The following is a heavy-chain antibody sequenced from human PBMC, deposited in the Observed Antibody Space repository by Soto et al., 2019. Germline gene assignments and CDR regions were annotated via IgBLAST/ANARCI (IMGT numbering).Heavy chain of an antibody. D-gene: IGHD6-13*01. V-gene: IGHV2-5*01. J-gene: IGHJ5*02. CDR2: IYWNDNK. CDR3: AHRPPLGGIATPRTWFDP. CDR1: GFSLSTSGMG. Sequence: ECGPTLVNPTQTLTLTCSFSGFSLSTSGMGVGWIRQPPGKALEWLALIYWNDNKRYSPSLKSRLTITKDTSKNQVVLTMTNMDPVDTGTYYCAHRPPLGGIATPRTWFDPWGQGTLVTVSS.